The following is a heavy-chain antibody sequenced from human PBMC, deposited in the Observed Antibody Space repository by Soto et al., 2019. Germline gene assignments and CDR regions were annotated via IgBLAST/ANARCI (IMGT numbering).Heavy chain of an antibody. V-gene: IGHV3-11*01. Sequence: QVQLVESGGGLVKPGGSLRLSCAVSGVTFSDCYMNWIRQAPGKGLGWVSYISSSGTSINYAGSVTGRFTTSRDNATTSMYLQMNSLRAEDTAMYYGARVRIGEWGYAMDVWGQGTTVTVSS. CDR1: GVTFSDCY. CDR2: ISSSGTSI. CDR3: ARVRIGEWGYAMDV. D-gene: IGHD3-10*01. J-gene: IGHJ6*02.